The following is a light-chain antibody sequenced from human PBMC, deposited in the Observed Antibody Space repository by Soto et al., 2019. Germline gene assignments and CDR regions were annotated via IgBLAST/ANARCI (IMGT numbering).Light chain of an antibody. V-gene: IGKV4-1*01. Sequence: DIVMAQSPDSLAVSLGERATINCKSSQSVLYSSNNKNYLAWYQQKPGQPPKLLIYWASTRESGVPDRFSGSGSGTDFTLTISSLQAEDVAVYYCQQYKTYSWTFGQGTKVEIK. J-gene: IGKJ1*01. CDR1: QSVLYSSNNKNY. CDR2: WAS. CDR3: QQYKTYSWT.